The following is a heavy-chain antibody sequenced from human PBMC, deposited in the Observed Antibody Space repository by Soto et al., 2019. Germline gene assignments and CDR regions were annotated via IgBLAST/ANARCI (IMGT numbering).Heavy chain of an antibody. J-gene: IGHJ5*02. CDR3: ARGRGLWFGELLYGPKNWFDP. CDR2: INHSGST. V-gene: IGHV4-34*01. D-gene: IGHD3-10*01. CDR1: GGSFSGYY. Sequence: QVQLQQWGAGLLKPSETLSLTCAVYGGSFSGYYWSWIRQPPGKGLEWIGEINHSGSTNYNPSLTSRVTISVDTSKNQFSLKLSSVTAADTAVYYCARGRGLWFGELLYGPKNWFDPWGQGTLVTVSS.